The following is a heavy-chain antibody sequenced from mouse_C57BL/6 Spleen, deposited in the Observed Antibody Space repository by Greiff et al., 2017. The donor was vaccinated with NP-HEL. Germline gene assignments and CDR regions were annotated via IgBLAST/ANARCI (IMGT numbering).Heavy chain of an antibody. J-gene: IGHJ2*01. CDR2: ISYDGSN. CDR1: GYSITSGYY. V-gene: IGHV3-6*01. CDR3: ARAGGYYFDY. Sequence: EVKLMESGPGLVKPSQSLSLTCSVTGYSITSGYYWNWIRQFPGNKLEWMGYISYDGSNNYNPSLKNRISIPRDTSKNQFFLKLNSVTTEDTAAYYCARAGGYYFDYWGQGTTLTVSS.